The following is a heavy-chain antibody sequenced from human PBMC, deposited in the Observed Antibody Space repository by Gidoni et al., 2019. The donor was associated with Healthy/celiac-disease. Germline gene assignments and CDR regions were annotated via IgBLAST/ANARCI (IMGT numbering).Heavy chain of an antibody. CDR2: ISGSGGST. CDR1: GFAFSSDA. D-gene: IGHD3-16*01. J-gene: IGHJ4*02. CDR3: AKDWSPRGSHYFDY. V-gene: IGHV3-23*01. Sequence: EVQLFVSGGGLVQPGGSLRLYCAAAGFAFSSDAMGWVRQAPGKGLGGVSAISGSGGSTYYADSVKGRFTISRDNSKNTLYLQMNSLRAEDTAVYYCAKDWSPRGSHYFDYCGQGTLVTVSS.